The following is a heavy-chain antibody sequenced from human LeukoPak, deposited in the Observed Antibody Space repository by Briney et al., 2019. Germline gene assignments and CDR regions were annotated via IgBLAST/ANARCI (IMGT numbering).Heavy chain of an antibody. CDR1: GGSISSYY. V-gene: IGHV4-59*01. J-gene: IGHJ5*02. CDR2: IYYSGST. CDR3: ARAARDTIFGVVTAFDP. Sequence: SETLSLTCTVSGGSISSYYWSWIRQPPGKGLEWIGYIYYSGSTNYNPSLKSRVTISVDTSKNQFSLKLSSVTAADTAVYYCARAARDTIFGVVTAFDPWGQGTLVTVSS. D-gene: IGHD3-3*01.